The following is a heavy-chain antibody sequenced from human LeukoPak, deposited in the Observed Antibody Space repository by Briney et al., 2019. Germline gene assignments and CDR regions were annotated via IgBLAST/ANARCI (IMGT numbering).Heavy chain of an antibody. CDR2: INHSGST. Sequence: SETLSLTCAVYGGSFSGYYWSWIRQPPGKGLEWIGEINHSGSTNYNPSLKSRVTISVDTSKNQFSLKLSSVTAADTAVYFCARAGERWYYYYYYMDVWGKGTTVTVSS. CDR3: ARAGERWYYYYYYMDV. D-gene: IGHD4-23*01. CDR1: GGSFSGYY. J-gene: IGHJ6*03. V-gene: IGHV4-34*01.